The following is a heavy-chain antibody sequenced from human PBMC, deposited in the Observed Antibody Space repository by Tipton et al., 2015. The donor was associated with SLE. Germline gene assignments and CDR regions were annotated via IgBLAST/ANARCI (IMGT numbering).Heavy chain of an antibody. J-gene: IGHJ2*01. V-gene: IGHV4-59*01. D-gene: IGHD5-24*01. Sequence: TLSLTCTVSGGSISSYYWSWIRQPPGKGLEWIGYIYYSGSTNYNPSLKSRVTISVDTSKNQFSLKLSSVTAADTAVYYCARVGFTEMATTPQGHFDLWGRGTPVTVSS. CDR1: GGSISSYY. CDR3: ARVGFTEMATTPQGHFDL. CDR2: IYYSGST.